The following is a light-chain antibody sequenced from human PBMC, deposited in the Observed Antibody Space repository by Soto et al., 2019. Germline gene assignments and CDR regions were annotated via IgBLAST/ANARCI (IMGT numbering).Light chain of an antibody. CDR3: QQYGGSPRT. Sequence: EIVLTQSPGTLSLSPVERATLSFMSSQSVSNNYLAWYQQKPGQAPRLLIYGASNGATGIPDRFSGSGSGTDFTLTITRLEPEDFAVYYCQQYGGSPRTCGQGTKGDIK. J-gene: IGKJ1*01. CDR2: GAS. CDR1: QSVSNNY. V-gene: IGKV3-20*01.